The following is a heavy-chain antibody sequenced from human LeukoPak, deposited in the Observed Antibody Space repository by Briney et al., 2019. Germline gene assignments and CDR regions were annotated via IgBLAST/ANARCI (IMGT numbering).Heavy chain of an antibody. J-gene: IGHJ4*02. CDR3: ARDPSYSENLDY. D-gene: IGHD1-26*01. V-gene: IGHV3-21*01. Sequence: GGSLRLSCAASGFTFSSYSMNWVRQAPGKGLEWVSSISSSSSYIYYADSVKGRFTISRDNAKNTLYPQMNSLRAEDTAVYYCARDPSYSENLDYWGQGTLVTVSS. CDR2: ISSSSSYI. CDR1: GFTFSSYS.